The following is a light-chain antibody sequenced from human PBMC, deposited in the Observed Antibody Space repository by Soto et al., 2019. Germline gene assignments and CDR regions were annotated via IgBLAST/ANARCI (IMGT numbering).Light chain of an antibody. V-gene: IGKV3-15*01. J-gene: IGKJ5*01. CDR2: DAS. CDR3: QQYNDWPIT. Sequence: EIVLTQSPATLSVSLGERATLSCRASQSVSGDLAWYHHKPGQAPRLLIYDASTRALDTPARFAGSGSGTEFTLTISSLQSEDFAVYFCQQYNDWPITFGQGTRLEIK. CDR1: QSVSGD.